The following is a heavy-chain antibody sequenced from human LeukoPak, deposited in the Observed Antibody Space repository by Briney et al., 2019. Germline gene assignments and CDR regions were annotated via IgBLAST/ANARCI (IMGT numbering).Heavy chain of an antibody. CDR2: ISDSGTT. V-gene: IGHV3-23*01. CDR3: AKGIKRWLQGFHY. J-gene: IGHJ4*02. D-gene: IGHD5-24*01. CDR1: GFTFSSYA. Sequence: PGGSLRLSCAASGFTFSSYAMSWVCQAPGEGLEWVSGISDSGTTFYADSVRGRFTISRDSSKNTLYLQMNSLRAEDTAVYYCAKGIKRWLQGFHYWGQGTLATVSS.